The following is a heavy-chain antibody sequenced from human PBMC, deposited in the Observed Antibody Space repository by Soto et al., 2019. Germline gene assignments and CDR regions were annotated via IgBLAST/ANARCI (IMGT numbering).Heavy chain of an antibody. D-gene: IGHD3-10*01. CDR1: GGSITNAAYY. J-gene: IGHJ4*02. CDR3: ARVYGSGSYYFDY. Sequence: PSETLYLTCTVSGGSITNAAYYWGWIRQPPEKGLEGIGIIYYSGNTYYSQSLKSRDTMSVDTSKNQCSLKLSSVSAADTSMYYCARVYGSGSYYFDYWGQGTLVTVS. CDR2: IYYSGNT. V-gene: IGHV4-39*01.